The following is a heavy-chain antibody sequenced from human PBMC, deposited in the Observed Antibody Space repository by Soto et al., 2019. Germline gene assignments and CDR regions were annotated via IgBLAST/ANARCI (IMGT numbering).Heavy chain of an antibody. CDR2: ITYTGVST. V-gene: IGHV3-23*01. CDR1: EFSFDDYA. CDR3: AKASVWYPYFDS. J-gene: IGHJ4*02. D-gene: IGHD6-13*01. Sequence: GGSLRLSCAASEFSFDDYAMSWARQAPGKGLEWVSSITYTGVSTYYVDSVKGRFTISRDNSKDTLYLQMNSLRAEDTAIYYCAKASVWYPYFDSWGQGTLVNVSS.